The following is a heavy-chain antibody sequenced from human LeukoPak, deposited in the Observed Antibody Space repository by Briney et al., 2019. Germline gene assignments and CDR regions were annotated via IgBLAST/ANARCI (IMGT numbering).Heavy chain of an antibody. CDR2: IIPIFGTA. Sequence: SVKVSCKASGGTFSSYAISWVRQAPGQGLEWMGGIIPIFGTANYAQKFQGRVTITADESTSTAYMELSSLRSEDTAVYYCARGPPYYDSSGYYANWFDPWGQGTLVTVSP. D-gene: IGHD3-22*01. J-gene: IGHJ5*02. CDR1: GGTFSSYA. CDR3: ARGPPYYDSSGYYANWFDP. V-gene: IGHV1-69*13.